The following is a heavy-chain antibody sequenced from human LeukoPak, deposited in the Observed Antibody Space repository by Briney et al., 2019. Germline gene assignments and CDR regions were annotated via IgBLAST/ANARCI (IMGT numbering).Heavy chain of an antibody. Sequence: SVKVSCKASGGTFSSYAISWVRPAPGQGLEWMGRIIPILGIANYAQKFQGRVTITADKSTSTAYMELSSLRSEDTAVYYCARVHPDDYGDNDAFDIWGQGTMVTVSS. V-gene: IGHV1-69*04. CDR1: GGTFSSYA. CDR3: ARVHPDDYGDNDAFDI. J-gene: IGHJ3*02. CDR2: IIPILGIA. D-gene: IGHD4-17*01.